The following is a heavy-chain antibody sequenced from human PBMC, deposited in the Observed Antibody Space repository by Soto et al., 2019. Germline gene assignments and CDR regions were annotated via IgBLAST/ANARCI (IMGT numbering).Heavy chain of an antibody. CDR3: VRALRHTAMVYPWFDH. D-gene: IGHD5-18*01. V-gene: IGHV4-31*03. CDR2: VYESGYT. CDR1: GSSVSTGAYY. Sequence: PXETLSLTCTVSGSSVSTGAYYWGWVRQRRGRGLEWIGYVYESGYTYYNMSLKSRLTISLDRSNNRFSLGLTSVTAADTAVYYCVRALRHTAMVYPWFDHSGQGNLVTVSS. J-gene: IGHJ5*02.